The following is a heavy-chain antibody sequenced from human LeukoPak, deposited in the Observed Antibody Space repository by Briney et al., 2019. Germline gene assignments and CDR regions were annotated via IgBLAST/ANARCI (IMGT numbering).Heavy chain of an antibody. CDR2: VYYSGST. CDR1: GGPISGRY. Sequence: PSDTLSLTCTVSGGPISGRYWTWIRQPPGKGLEWIGYVYYSGSTNYNPSLQSRVTISVDTSKNQFSLKLSSVTAADTAVCYCARGHYGMGVWGKGTTVTVSS. V-gene: IGHV4-59*11. CDR3: ARGHYGMGV. J-gene: IGHJ6*04.